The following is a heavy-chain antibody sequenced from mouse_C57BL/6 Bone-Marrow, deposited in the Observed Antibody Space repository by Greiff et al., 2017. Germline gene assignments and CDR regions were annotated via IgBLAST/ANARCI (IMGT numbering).Heavy chain of an antibody. J-gene: IGHJ2*01. V-gene: IGHV1-61*01. Sequence: QVQLKQPGAELVRPGSSVKLSCKASGYTFTSYWMDWVKQRPGQGLEWIGNIYPSDSETHYNQKFKDKATLTVDKSSSTAYMQLSSLTSEDSAVYYCARGPYYYGSSYFDYWGQGTTLTVSS. CDR3: ARGPYYYGSSYFDY. D-gene: IGHD1-1*01. CDR2: IYPSDSET. CDR1: GYTFTSYW.